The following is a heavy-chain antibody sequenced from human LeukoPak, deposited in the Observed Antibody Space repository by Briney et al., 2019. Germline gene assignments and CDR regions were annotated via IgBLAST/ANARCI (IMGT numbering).Heavy chain of an antibody. J-gene: IGHJ4*02. Sequence: QPGGSLRLSCAASGFTFSSYATSWVRQAPGKGLEWVSAISGSAYSTYYTDSVKGRFTISRDNSKNTLYLQMNSLRAEDTAVYYCAKETVAAPPIDYWGQGTLVTVSS. CDR3: AKETVAAPPIDY. D-gene: IGHD6-19*01. V-gene: IGHV3-23*01. CDR2: ISGSAYST. CDR1: GFTFSSYA.